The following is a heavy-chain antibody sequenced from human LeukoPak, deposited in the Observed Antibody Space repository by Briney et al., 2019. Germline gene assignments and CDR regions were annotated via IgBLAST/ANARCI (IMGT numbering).Heavy chain of an antibody. V-gene: IGHV4-38-2*02. D-gene: IGHD2-15*01. J-gene: IGHJ4*02. Sequence: SETLSLTCTVSGYSISSGYYWGWIRQPPGKGLEWIGSIYHSGSTYYNPSLKSRVTISVDTSKNQFSLKLSSVTAADTAVYYCARDQRGRLRTFDYWGQGTLVTVSS. CDR1: GYSISSGYY. CDR2: IYHSGST. CDR3: ARDQRGRLRTFDY.